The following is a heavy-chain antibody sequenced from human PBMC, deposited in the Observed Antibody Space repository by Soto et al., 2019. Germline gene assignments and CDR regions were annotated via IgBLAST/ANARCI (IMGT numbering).Heavy chain of an antibody. CDR2: IIPIFGTA. CDR3: ARDKAYSSGWYDLDY. CDR1: GGTFSSYA. V-gene: IGHV1-69*01. J-gene: IGHJ4*02. D-gene: IGHD6-19*01. Sequence: QVQLVQSGAEVKKPGSSVKVSCKASGGTFSSYAISWVRQAPGQGLEWMGGIIPIFGTANYAQKFQGRVTITADESTSTAYMERSSLRSEDTAVYYCARDKAYSSGWYDLDYWGQGTLVTVSS.